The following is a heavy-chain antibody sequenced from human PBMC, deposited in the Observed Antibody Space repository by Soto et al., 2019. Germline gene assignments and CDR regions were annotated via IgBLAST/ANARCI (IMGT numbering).Heavy chain of an antibody. J-gene: IGHJ6*03. CDR1: GFTFRSYS. CDR2: ISSSTSYI. D-gene: IGHD2-8*01. V-gene: IGHV3-21*01. CDR3: ARDMGYTIPNYYYYYYYMDV. Sequence: EVQLVESGGGLVKPGGSLRLSCAASGFTFRSYSMSWVRQAPGKGLEWVSSISSSTSYIYYADSVKGRFTISRDNAKNSLYLQMNSLRVEDTAVYFCARDMGYTIPNYYYYYYYMDVWGKGTTVTVSS.